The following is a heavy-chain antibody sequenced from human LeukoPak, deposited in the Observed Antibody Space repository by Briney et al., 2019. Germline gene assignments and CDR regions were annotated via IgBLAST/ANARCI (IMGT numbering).Heavy chain of an antibody. CDR1: GFTFSSYA. V-gene: IGHV3-48*03. CDR3: ASLGYCSGGSCYLGLLPETFDI. Sequence: GGSLRLSCAASGFTFSSYAMSWVRQAPGEGLEWVSYISSSGSTIYYADSVKGRFTISRDNAKNSLYLQMNSLRAEDTAVYYCASLGYCSGGSCYLGLLPETFDIWGQGTMVTVSS. CDR2: ISSSGSTI. D-gene: IGHD2-15*01. J-gene: IGHJ3*02.